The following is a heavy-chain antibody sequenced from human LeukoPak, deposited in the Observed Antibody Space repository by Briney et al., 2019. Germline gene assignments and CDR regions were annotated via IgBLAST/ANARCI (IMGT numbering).Heavy chain of an antibody. Sequence: SETLSLTCTVSGGSISSSSYYWGWIRQPPGKGLEWIGSIYYSGSTYYNPSLKSRVTISVDTSKNQFSLKLSSVTAADTAVYYCARPDSSGWNHIDYWGQGTLVTVSS. V-gene: IGHV4-39*01. J-gene: IGHJ4*02. CDR2: IYYSGST. CDR3: ARPDSSGWNHIDY. D-gene: IGHD6-19*01. CDR1: GGSISSSSYY.